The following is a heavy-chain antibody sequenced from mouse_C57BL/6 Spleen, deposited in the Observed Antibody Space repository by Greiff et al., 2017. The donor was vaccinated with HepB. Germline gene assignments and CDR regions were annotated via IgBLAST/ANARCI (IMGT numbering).Heavy chain of an antibody. Sequence: QVQLQQPGAELVMPGASVKLSCKASGYTFTSYWMHWVKQRPGQGLEWIGEIDPSDSYTNYNQKFKGKSTLTVDKSSSTAYMQLSSLTSEDSAVYYCARERLLREYYDYWGQGTTLTVSS. J-gene: IGHJ2*01. CDR3: ARERLLREYYDY. D-gene: IGHD1-1*01. V-gene: IGHV1-69*01. CDR2: IDPSDSYT. CDR1: GYTFTSYW.